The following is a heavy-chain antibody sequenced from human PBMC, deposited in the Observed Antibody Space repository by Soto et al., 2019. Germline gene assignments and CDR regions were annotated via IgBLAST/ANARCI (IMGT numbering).Heavy chain of an antibody. Sequence: SETLSLTCAVYGGSFSGYYWSWIRQPPGKGLEWIGEINHSGSTNYNPSLKSRVTISVDTSKNQFSLKLSSVTAADTAVYYCARGPSVYYRGYYYYYMDVWGKRTTVTVSS. CDR1: GGSFSGYY. V-gene: IGHV4-34*01. D-gene: IGHD3-22*01. CDR2: INHSGST. J-gene: IGHJ6*03. CDR3: ARGPSVYYRGYYYYYMDV.